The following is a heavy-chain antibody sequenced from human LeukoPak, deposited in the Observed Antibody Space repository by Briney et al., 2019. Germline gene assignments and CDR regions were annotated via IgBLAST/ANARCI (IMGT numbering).Heavy chain of an antibody. J-gene: IGHJ4*02. CDR2: ISSSGSTI. D-gene: IGHD3-16*01. V-gene: IGHV3-48*03. CDR3: ARVGGRSRDPYYFDY. CDR1: GFTFSSYE. Sequence: GGSLRLSCAASGFTFSSYEMNWVRQAPGKGLEWVSYISSSGSTIYYADSVKGRFTISRDNAKNSLYLQMNSLRAEDTAVYYCARVGGRSRDPYYFDYWGQGTLVTVSS.